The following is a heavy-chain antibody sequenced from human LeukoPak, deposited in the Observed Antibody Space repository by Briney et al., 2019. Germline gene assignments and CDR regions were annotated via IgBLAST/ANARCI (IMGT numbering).Heavy chain of an antibody. CDR1: GGSISSSSNYY. D-gene: IGHD6-19*01. V-gene: IGHV4-39*07. CDR2: IYYSGST. J-gene: IGHJ5*02. CDR3: ARARSGSGWYWFDP. Sequence: PSETLSLTCSVSGGSISSSSNYYWGWIRQPPRKGLEWIGSIYYSGSTYYNTSLKSRVTISVDTSKNQFSLKLSSVTAADTAVYYCARARSGSGWYWFDPWGQGTLVIVSS.